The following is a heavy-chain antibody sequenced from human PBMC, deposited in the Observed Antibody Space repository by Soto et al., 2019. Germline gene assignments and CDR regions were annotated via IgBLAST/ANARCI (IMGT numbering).Heavy chain of an antibody. Sequence: QVQLQESGPGLVKPSQTLSLTCTVSGGSISGDGYYWSWIRQHPGLGLEWIGYIYYSGRITYNPSLNRRVTISVDSSQNQFSLNLNSVTAADTAVYYCERHHSGSSPFDSWGQGTLVTVSS. D-gene: IGHD1-26*01. CDR3: ERHHSGSSPFDS. CDR2: IYYSGRI. CDR1: GGSISGDGYY. J-gene: IGHJ4*02. V-gene: IGHV4-31*03.